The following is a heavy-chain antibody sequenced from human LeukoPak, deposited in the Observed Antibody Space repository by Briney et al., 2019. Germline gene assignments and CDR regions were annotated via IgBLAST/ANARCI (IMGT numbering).Heavy chain of an antibody. D-gene: IGHD3-10*01. CDR1: GFTFSSYG. CDR2: IWYDGSNK. Sequence: PGGSLRLSCAASGFTFSSYGMHWVRQAPGKGLEWVAVIWYDGSNKYYADSVKGRFTISRDNSKNTLYLQMSSLRAEDTAVYYCARETKVRGVPSYYYYGMDVWGQGTTVIVSS. V-gene: IGHV3-33*01. CDR3: ARETKVRGVPSYYYYGMDV. J-gene: IGHJ6*02.